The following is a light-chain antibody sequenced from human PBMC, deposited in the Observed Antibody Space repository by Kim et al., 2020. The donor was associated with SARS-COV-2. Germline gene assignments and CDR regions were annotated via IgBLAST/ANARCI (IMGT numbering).Light chain of an antibody. CDR3: QQYNNWPLT. J-gene: IGKJ4*01. Sequence: VSPGERPSLSCRASQSISRYLAWYQQKPGQTPRLVIYGALTRATGIPDRFSGSGSVTEFTLTISSLQSEDFAVYYCQQYNNWPLTFGGGTKVDIK. CDR1: QSISRY. CDR2: GAL. V-gene: IGKV3-15*01.